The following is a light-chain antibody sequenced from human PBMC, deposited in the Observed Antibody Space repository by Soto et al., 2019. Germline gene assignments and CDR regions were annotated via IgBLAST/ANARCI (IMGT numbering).Light chain of an antibody. J-gene: IGLJ1*01. CDR2: EVN. CDR1: SSDVGGYNY. V-gene: IGLV2-8*01. Sequence: QSVLTQPPSASGSPGQSVAISCTGTSSDVGGYNYVSWYQQHPGKAPKLMVYEVNKRPSGVPDRFSGSKSGNTASLTVSGLQAEDAADYYCSSYAGRSNVFGTGTKAPV. CDR3: SSYAGRSNV.